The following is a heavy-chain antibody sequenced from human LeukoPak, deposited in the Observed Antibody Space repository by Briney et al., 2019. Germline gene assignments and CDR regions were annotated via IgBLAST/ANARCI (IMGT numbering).Heavy chain of an antibody. Sequence: ASVKVSCKASGYTFTGYYMHWVRQAPGQGLEWMGWISAYNGNTNYAQKLQGRVTMTTDTSTSTAYMELRSLRSDDTAVYYCARASTTYYYDSSGYYYYVYWGQGTLVTVSS. J-gene: IGHJ4*02. CDR3: ARASTTYYYDSSGYYYYVY. CDR2: ISAYNGNT. CDR1: GYTFTGYY. D-gene: IGHD3-22*01. V-gene: IGHV1-18*04.